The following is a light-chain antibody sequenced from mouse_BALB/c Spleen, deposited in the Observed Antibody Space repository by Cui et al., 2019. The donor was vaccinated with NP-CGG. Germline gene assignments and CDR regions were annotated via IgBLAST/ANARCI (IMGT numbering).Light chain of an antibody. CDR2: GTN. J-gene: IGLJ1*01. CDR3: ALWYSNHWV. Sequence: FVTQKSALTTSPGETVTLTCRSSTGAVTTSNYANWVQEKPDHLFTGLIGGTNNRAPGVPARFSGSLIGDKAALTITGAQTEDEAIYFCALWYSNHWVFGGGTKLTVL. CDR1: TGAVTTSNY. V-gene: IGLV1*01.